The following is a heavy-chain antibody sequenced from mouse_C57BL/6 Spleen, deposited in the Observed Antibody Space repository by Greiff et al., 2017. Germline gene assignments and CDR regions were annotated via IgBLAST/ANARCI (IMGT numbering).Heavy chain of an antibody. Sequence: QVQLQQPGAELVMPGASVKLSCKASGYTFTSYWMHWVKQRPGQGLEWIGEIDPSDSYTNYNQKFKGKSTLTVDKSSSTAYMQLSSLTSEDSAVYYCSRIYYYGSNYVFCHWGPSTPLPVSS. J-gene: IGHJ2*01. D-gene: IGHD1-1*01. CDR2: IDPSDSYT. CDR1: GYTFTSYW. CDR3: SRIYYYGSNYVFCH. V-gene: IGHV1-69*01.